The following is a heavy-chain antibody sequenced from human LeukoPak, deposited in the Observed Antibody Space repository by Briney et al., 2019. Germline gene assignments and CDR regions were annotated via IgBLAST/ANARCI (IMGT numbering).Heavy chain of an antibody. CDR3: ARLCSIRWCLHDWFDP. Sequence: PVASVKVSCKASGGTFSNYAIGWVRQAPGQGLEWMGGVIPIFSTANYAQRFQGRVTMTTDTSTSTAYMELRSLRSDDTAVYYCARLCSIRWCLHDWFDPWGQGTLVTVSS. J-gene: IGHJ5*02. D-gene: IGHD2-21*01. CDR2: VIPIFSTA. CDR1: GGTFSNYA. V-gene: IGHV1-69*05.